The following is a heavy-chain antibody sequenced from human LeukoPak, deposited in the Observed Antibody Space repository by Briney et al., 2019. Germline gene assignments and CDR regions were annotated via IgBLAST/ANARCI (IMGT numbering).Heavy chain of an antibody. J-gene: IGHJ5*02. D-gene: IGHD1-1*01. CDR3: ARDLQFGTTGRGWFDP. V-gene: IGHV1-69*01. CDR2: IIPIFGTA. CDR1: GGTFSSYG. Sequence: SVKVSCKASGGTFSSYGISWVRQAPGQGLEWMGGIIPIFGTANYAQKFQGRVTITADESTSTAYMELSSLRSEDTAVYYCARDLQFGTTGRGWFDPWGQGTLVTVSS.